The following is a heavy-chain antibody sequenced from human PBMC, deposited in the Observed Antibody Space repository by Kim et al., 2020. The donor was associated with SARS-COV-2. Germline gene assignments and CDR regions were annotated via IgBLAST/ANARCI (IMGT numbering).Heavy chain of an antibody. D-gene: IGHD4-17*01. CDR1: GFTFSDYY. CDR3: ARVDDYGDSRFDY. CDR2: ISSSSSYT. Sequence: GGSLRLSCAASGFTFSDYYMSWIRQAPGKGLEWVSYISSSSSYTNYADSVKGRFTISRDNAKNSLYLQMNSLRAEDTAVYYCARVDDYGDSRFDYWGQGTLVTVSS. J-gene: IGHJ4*02. V-gene: IGHV3-11*05.